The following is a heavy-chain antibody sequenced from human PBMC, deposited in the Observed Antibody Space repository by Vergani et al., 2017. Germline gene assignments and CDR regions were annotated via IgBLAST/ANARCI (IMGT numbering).Heavy chain of an antibody. V-gene: IGHV3-30*02. J-gene: IGHJ4*02. D-gene: IGHD6-19*01. Sequence: QVQLVETGGGVVQPGGSLRLYCATSGFSFNTYGAHWVRQAPGKGLEWVAFIGYDGRIKYNVDSVKGRFTISRDTSKKTLSLQMRSLRSDDTAVYYCAREQWLPIDYFDYWGQGTLVTVSS. CDR1: GFSFNTYG. CDR2: IGYDGRIK. CDR3: AREQWLPIDYFDY.